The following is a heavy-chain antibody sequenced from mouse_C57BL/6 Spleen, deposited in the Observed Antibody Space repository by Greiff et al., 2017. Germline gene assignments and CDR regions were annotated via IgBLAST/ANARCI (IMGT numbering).Heavy chain of an antibody. CDR3: ARSGGYYSYYAMDY. CDR2: IYPGDGDT. V-gene: IGHV1-82*01. J-gene: IGHJ4*01. Sequence: VQGVESGPELVKPGASVKISCTASGYAFSSSWMNWVKQRPGQGLEWIGRIYPGDGDTNYNGKFQGKATLTADKSSSTAYMQLSGLTSEDSAVYVCARSGGYYSYYAMDYWGQGTSVTVSS. CDR1: GYAFSSSW. D-gene: IGHD2-3*01.